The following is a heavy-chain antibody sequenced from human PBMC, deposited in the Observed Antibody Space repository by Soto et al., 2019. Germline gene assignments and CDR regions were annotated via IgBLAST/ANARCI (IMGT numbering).Heavy chain of an antibody. CDR2: IYYSGST. CDR3: ARVSSGWSNYYYGMDV. J-gene: IGHJ6*02. D-gene: IGHD6-19*01. Sequence: SETLSLTCTVSGGSINNYYWTWIRQPPGKGLEWIGYIYYSGSTNYNPSLKSRVTISVDTSKNQFSLKLTSVTAADTAVYYCARVSSGWSNYYYGMDVWGQGTTVTVSS. V-gene: IGHV4-59*01. CDR1: GGSINNYY.